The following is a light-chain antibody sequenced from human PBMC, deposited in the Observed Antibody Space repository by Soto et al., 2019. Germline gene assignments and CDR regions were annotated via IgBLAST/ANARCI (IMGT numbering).Light chain of an antibody. V-gene: IGKV1-5*01. Sequence: DIQMTQSPSTLSASVGDRVTITCRASQSISSWLAWYQQKPGKAPKLLIYDASSLESGVPSRFSGSGSGTELTLAISSLQPDDFATYYCQQYNSYSHTFGQGTKVEIK. CDR1: QSISSW. CDR3: QQYNSYSHT. J-gene: IGKJ1*01. CDR2: DAS.